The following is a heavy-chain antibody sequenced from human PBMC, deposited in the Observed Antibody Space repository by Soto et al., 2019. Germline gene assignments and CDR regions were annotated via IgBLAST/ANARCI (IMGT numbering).Heavy chain of an antibody. CDR2: IYSGGAT. D-gene: IGHD3-10*01. CDR3: AKLGPYGSESYSFRYNLIDP. V-gene: IGHV3-53*01. CDR1: GFSVSSSH. J-gene: IGHJ5*02. Sequence: PGGSLRLSCAASGFSVSSSHMIWVRQAPGKGLEWVSVIYSGGATYYAVSVKGRFTISRDRSKNTVYLQMDGLRTEDTAVYHCAKLGPYGSESYSFRYNLIDPWGQRTLVTVSS.